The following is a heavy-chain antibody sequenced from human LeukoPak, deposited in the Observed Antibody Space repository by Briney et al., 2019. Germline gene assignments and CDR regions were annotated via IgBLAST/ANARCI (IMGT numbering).Heavy chain of an antibody. D-gene: IGHD1-1*01. CDR1: GFTFSSYW. V-gene: IGHV3-74*01. CDR3: ARAWKASGDY. CDR2: ISSDGSST. Sequence: GGSLRLSCEASGFTFSSYWMHWVRQAPGKGLVWVSRISSDGSSTDYADSVKGRFTISRDNAKNTLYLQMNSLRVEDMAVYYCARAWKASGDYWGQGTQVTVSS. J-gene: IGHJ4*02.